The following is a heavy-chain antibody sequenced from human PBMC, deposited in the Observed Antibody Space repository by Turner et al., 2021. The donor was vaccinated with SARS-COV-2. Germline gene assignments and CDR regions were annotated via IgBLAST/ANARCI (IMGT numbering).Heavy chain of an antibody. D-gene: IGHD3-10*01. CDR1: GFNFRSNW. J-gene: IGHJ4*02. Sequence: EVQLVESGGGLVQPGGSLRLSCVVSGFNFRSNWMHWVRQAPGKGLVWVSRINSDGSTIDFADSVKCRFTVSRDNAKNTLYLQMNSLRAEDTALYYCATAESDYWGQGTLVTVSS. V-gene: IGHV3-74*01. CDR3: ATAESDY. CDR2: INSDGSTI.